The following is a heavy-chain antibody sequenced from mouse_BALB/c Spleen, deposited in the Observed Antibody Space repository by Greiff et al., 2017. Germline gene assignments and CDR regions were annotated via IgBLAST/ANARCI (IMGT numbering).Heavy chain of an antibody. CDR1: GYSITSGYY. CDR2: ISYDGSN. D-gene: IGHD1-1*01. V-gene: IGHV3-6*02. Sequence: VQLQQSGPGLVKPSQSLSLTCSVTGYSITSGYYWNWIRQFPGNKLEWMGYISYDGSNNYNPSLKNRISITRDTSKNQFFLKLNSVTTEDTATYYCARGGYYGSNWFAYWGQGTLVTVSA. CDR3: ARGGYYGSNWFAY. J-gene: IGHJ3*01.